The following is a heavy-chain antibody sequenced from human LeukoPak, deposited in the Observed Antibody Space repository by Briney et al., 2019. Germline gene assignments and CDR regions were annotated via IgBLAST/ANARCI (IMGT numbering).Heavy chain of an antibody. CDR3: ARSTYTAAAGAPDY. CDR2: IWYDGSNK. D-gene: IGHD6-13*01. CDR1: GFTFSSYG. Sequence: GGSLRLSCAASGFTFSSYGMHWVRPAPGKGLEWVAVIWYDGSNKYYADSVKGRFTISRDNSKNTLYLQMNSLRAEDTAVYYCARSTYTAAAGAPDYWGQGTLVTVSS. J-gene: IGHJ4*02. V-gene: IGHV3-33*01.